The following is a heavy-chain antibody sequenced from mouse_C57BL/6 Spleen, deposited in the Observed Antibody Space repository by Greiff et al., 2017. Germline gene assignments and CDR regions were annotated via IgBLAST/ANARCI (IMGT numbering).Heavy chain of an antibody. CDR3: ARDYYDPWFGY. J-gene: IGHJ3*01. V-gene: IGHV1-76*01. D-gene: IGHD2-4*01. Sequence: VQLQQSGAELVRPGASVKLSCKASGYTFTDYYINWVKQRPGQGLEWIARIYPGSGNTYYNEKFKGKATLTAEKSSSHAYMQLSSLTSEDSAVYFCARDYYDPWFGYWGQGTLVTVSA. CDR2: IYPGSGNT. CDR1: GYTFTDYY.